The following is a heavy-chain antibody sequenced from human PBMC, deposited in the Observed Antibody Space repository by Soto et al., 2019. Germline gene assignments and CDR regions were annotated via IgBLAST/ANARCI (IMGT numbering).Heavy chain of an antibody. CDR2: IYHSGTT. V-gene: IGHV4-30-2*01. J-gene: IGHJ5*02. D-gene: IGHD1-26*01. CDR1: GGSISSGGYS. Sequence: SETLSLTCAASGGSISSGGYSWSWIRQPPGKGLEWIGYIYHSGTTYYNPSLKSRVTISVDRSKNQFSLKLSSVTAADTAVYYCARVREPLTGGPWFDPWGQGTLVTVSS. CDR3: ARVREPLTGGPWFDP.